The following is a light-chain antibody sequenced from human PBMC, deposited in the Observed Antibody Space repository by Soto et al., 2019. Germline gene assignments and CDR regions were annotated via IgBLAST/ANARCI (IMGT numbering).Light chain of an antibody. CDR1: QSLLHSSGYNY. CDR3: MQALQTPLT. J-gene: IGKJ5*01. Sequence: ESVLTQSPLSLPVTPGEPASISCRSSQSLLHSSGYNYVDWYLQKPGQSPQLLIYLVSNQASGVPERFSGSGSGTDFTLKISRVEAEDVGHYYCMQALQTPLTFGQGTQLEIK. CDR2: LVS. V-gene: IGKV2-28*01.